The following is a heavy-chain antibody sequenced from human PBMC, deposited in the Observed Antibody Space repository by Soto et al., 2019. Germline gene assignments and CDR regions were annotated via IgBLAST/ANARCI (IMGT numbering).Heavy chain of an antibody. V-gene: IGHV6-1*01. J-gene: IGHJ5*02. CDR1: GDSVSSTSAA. CDR3: VRVDWNDAGS. CDR2: TRYTSKWSY. Sequence: SQTLSLTCAISGDSVSSTSAAWEWIRQTPSRGFEWLGRTRYTSKWSYEYARSVKGRITISPDTSKNHFSLQLDSVTPEDTAVYYCVRVDWNDAGSWGQGPLVTVSS. D-gene: IGHD1-1*01.